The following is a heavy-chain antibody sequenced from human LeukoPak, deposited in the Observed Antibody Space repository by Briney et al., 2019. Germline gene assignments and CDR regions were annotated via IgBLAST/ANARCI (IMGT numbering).Heavy chain of an antibody. CDR1: GFTFSSYA. CDR3: ASRSGHDSSGYGEAFDI. V-gene: IGHV3-23*01. D-gene: IGHD3-22*01. Sequence: GGSLRLSCAASGFTFSSYAMSWVRQAPGKGLEWVSAISGSGGSTYYADSVKGRFTISRDNSKNTLYLQMNSLRAEDTAVYYCASRSGHDSSGYGEAFDIWGQGTMVTVSS. J-gene: IGHJ3*02. CDR2: ISGSGGST.